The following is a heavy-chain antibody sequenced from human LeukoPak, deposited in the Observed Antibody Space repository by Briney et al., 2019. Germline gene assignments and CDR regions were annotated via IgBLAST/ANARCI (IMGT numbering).Heavy chain of an antibody. J-gene: IGHJ4*02. CDR1: GYTFTTYY. D-gene: IGHD6-6*01. Sequence: ASVKVSCKASGYTFTTYYMHWVRQAPGQGLEWMGWINPNSGGTKYAQKFQGRVTMTSDTSISTAYMELSSLISDDTAVYYCARKSAARKTSEFDYWGQGTLVTVSS. CDR3: ARKSAARKTSEFDY. CDR2: INPNSGGT. V-gene: IGHV1-2*02.